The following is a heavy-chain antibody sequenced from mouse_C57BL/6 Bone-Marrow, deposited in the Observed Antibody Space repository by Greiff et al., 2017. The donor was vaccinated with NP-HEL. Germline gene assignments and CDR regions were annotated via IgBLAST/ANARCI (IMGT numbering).Heavy chain of an antibody. CDR3: VRQGYDGYYFDY. J-gene: IGHJ2*01. V-gene: IGHV10-1*01. CDR1: GFSFNTYA. CDR2: IRSKSNNSAT. D-gene: IGHD2-3*01. Sequence: EVQGVESGGGLVQPKGSLKLSCAASGFSFNTYAMNWVRQAPGKGLEWVARIRSKSNNSATYYADSLKDRFTISRDDSESMLYLQMNNLKTEDTAMYYCVRQGYDGYYFDYWGQGTTLTVSS.